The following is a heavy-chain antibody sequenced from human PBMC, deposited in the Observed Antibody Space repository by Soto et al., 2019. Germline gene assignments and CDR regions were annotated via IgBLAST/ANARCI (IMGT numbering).Heavy chain of an antibody. CDR3: ARGEGYCSGGVCYRWFDP. J-gene: IGHJ5*02. CDR1: GYTFTKYA. Sequence: QVQLVQSGAEVKKPGASVKVSCKASGYTFTKYALHWVRQAPGQRLEWMGRFNCGSGNTEYSQKFQVRVTMTRDTSASTSYLELGGLSSEDTAVYYCARGEGYCSGGVCYRWFDPWGQGTLVTVSS. D-gene: IGHD2-8*02. V-gene: IGHV1-3*01. CDR2: FNCGSGNT.